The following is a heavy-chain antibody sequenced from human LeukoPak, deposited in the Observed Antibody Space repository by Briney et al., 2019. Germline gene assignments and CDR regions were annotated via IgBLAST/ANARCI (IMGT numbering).Heavy chain of an antibody. J-gene: IGHJ4*02. CDR1: GGSISSYY. V-gene: IGHV4-4*07. CDR3: ARDRRVGAEYYFDY. CDR2: IYTSGST. Sequence: SETLSLTCTVSGGSISSYYWSWIRQPPGKGLEWIGRIYTSGSTNYNPSLKSRVTMSVDTSKNQFSLKLSSVTAADTAVYYCARDRRVGAEYYFDYWGQGTLVTVSS. D-gene: IGHD1-26*01.